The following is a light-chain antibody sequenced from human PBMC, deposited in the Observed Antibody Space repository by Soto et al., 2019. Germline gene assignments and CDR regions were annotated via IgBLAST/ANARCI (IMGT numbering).Light chain of an antibody. J-gene: IGKJ2*01. CDR2: KVF. CDR3: MQYTQWPHT. CDR1: QRLVHSSGNTF. Sequence: DVVLTQSPLSLPVTLGQPASISCRSSQRLVHSSGNTFLSWFLQRPGQAPRRLIYKVFNRDSGVPDRFSGSGSGTDFKLQITRVEADDVGVYYCMQYTQWPHTFGQGTKLEIK. V-gene: IGKV2-30*02.